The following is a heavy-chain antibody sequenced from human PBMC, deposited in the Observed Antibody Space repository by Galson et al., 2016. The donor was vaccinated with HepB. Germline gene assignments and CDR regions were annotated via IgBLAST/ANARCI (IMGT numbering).Heavy chain of an antibody. J-gene: IGHJ2*01. CDR1: GFNVSGNY. Sequence: SLRLSCAASGFNVSGNYMTWFRQAPGKGLQWVSTIYRDDNTYYAASVKGRFTISRDLSKNTLFLQMNSLRAEDTAMYYCPRETAAAVNWFFDLWGRGTLVTVSS. CDR2: IYRDDNT. D-gene: IGHD6-13*01. CDR3: PRETAAAVNWFFDL. V-gene: IGHV3-53*01.